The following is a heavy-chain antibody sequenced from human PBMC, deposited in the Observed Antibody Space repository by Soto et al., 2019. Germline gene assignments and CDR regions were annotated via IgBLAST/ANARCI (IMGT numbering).Heavy chain of an antibody. Sequence: ASVKVSCKASGGTFSSYAISWLRQAPGQGLEWLGGIIPIFGTANYAQKFQGRVTITADESTSTAYMELSSLRSEDTAVHYCASLYDSRTIWEVWGQGTTVPGSS. V-gene: IGHV1-69*13. D-gene: IGHD3-22*01. J-gene: IGHJ6*02. CDR1: GGTFSSYA. CDR2: IIPIFGTA. CDR3: ASLYDSRTIWEV.